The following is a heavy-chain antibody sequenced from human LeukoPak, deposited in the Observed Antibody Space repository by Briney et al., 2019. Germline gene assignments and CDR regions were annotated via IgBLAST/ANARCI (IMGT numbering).Heavy chain of an antibody. CDR2: IYSGGST. D-gene: IGHD6-13*01. CDR3: ARAIRQQLAHDAFDI. V-gene: IGHV3-53*01. CDR1: GFTVSSNY. J-gene: IGHJ3*02. Sequence: GGSLRLSCEASGFTVSSNYMSWVRQAPGKGLEWVSVIYSGGSTYYADSVKGRFTISRDNSKNTLYLQMNSLRAEDTAVYYCARAIRQQLAHDAFDIWGQGTMVTVSS.